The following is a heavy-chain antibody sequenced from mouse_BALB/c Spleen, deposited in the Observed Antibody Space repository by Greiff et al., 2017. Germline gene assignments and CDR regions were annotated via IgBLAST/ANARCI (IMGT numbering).Heavy chain of an antibody. Sequence: EVNVVESGGGLVKPGGSLKLSCAASGFTFSSYAMSWVRQTPEKRLEWVATISSGGSYTYYPDSVKGRFTISRDNAKNTLYLQMSSLRSEDTAMYYCARRDYDWFAYWGQGTLVTVSA. V-gene: IGHV5-9-3*01. CDR1: GFTFSSYA. J-gene: IGHJ3*01. CDR2: ISSGGSYT. D-gene: IGHD1-1*01. CDR3: ARRDYDWFAY.